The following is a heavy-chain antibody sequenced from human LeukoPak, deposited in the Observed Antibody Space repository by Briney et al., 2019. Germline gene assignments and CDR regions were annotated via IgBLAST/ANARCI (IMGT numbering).Heavy chain of an antibody. CDR2: ISYDESNK. V-gene: IGHV3-30*18. Sequence: GRSLRLSCAASGFTFSSYGMHWVRQAPGKGLEWVAVISYDESNKYYADSVKGRFTISRDNSKNTLYLQMNSLRAEDTAVYYCAKDLAVAGKGPTDFDYWGQGTLVTVSS. CDR3: AKDLAVAGKGPTDFDY. CDR1: GFTFSSYG. D-gene: IGHD6-19*01. J-gene: IGHJ4*02.